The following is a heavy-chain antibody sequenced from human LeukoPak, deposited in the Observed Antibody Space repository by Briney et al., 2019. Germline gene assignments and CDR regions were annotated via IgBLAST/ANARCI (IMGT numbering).Heavy chain of an antibody. Sequence: GESLRLSCAAAGFTFSSYEMNWVRQAPGKGLEWVSYISSSGSTIYYADSVKGRFTISRDNAKNSLYLQMNSLRAEDTAVYYCAIVKGTAMVYYWVQGTLVTVSS. D-gene: IGHD5-18*01. V-gene: IGHV3-48*03. CDR3: AIVKGTAMVYY. J-gene: IGHJ4*02. CDR1: GFTFSSYE. CDR2: ISSSGSTI.